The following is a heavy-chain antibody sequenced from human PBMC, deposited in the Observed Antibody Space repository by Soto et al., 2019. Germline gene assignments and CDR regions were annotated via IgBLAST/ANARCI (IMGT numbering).Heavy chain of an antibody. J-gene: IGHJ4*02. Sequence: SETLSLTCTVSGGSISDYYWSWIRQSPGKGLEWIGYIYYSGSTKYNPSLKSRVTISVDTSKHQFSLKLTSVTAADTAVYYCARDRNYYDSSLGYWGQGTLVTVS. CDR1: GGSISDYY. V-gene: IGHV4-59*01. D-gene: IGHD3-22*01. CDR3: ARDRNYYDSSLGY. CDR2: IYYSGST.